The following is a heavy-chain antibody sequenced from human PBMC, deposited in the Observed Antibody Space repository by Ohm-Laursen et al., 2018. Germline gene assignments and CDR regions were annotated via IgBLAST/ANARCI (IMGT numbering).Heavy chain of an antibody. V-gene: IGHV3-15*01. Sequence: SLRLSCTASGFTFSNAWMSWVRQAPGKGLEWVGRIKSKTDGGTTDYAAPVKGRFTISRDDSKNTLYLQMNSLKTEDTAVYYCTKIAVVDNSYFQQWGQGTLVTVSS. CDR2: IKSKTDGGTT. D-gene: IGHD6-19*01. CDR1: GFTFSNAW. J-gene: IGHJ1*01. CDR3: TKIAVVDNSYFQQ.